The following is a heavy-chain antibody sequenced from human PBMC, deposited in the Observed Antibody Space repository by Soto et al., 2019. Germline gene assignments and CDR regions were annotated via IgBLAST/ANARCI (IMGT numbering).Heavy chain of an antibody. Sequence: LRLSCATSGFSVSSQGMTWVRQAPGKGLEWVSVISTSGKDTFYADSVKGRFTISRDNSNNVVYLQMNSLRAEDTAIYYCAKGNLYNFFSGSDYWGQGTLVTVSS. J-gene: IGHJ4*02. CDR1: GFSVSSQG. CDR3: AKGNLYNFFSGSDY. D-gene: IGHD3-22*01. V-gene: IGHV3-23*01. CDR2: ISTSGKDT.